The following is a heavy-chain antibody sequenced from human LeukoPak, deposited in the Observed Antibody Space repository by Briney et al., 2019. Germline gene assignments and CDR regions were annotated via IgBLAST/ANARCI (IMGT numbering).Heavy chain of an antibody. CDR3: AREGEVGATSFCFDC. Sequence: SETLSLTCAVYGGSLSGYHWSWIRQSPGQGLEWIGETSHSGRPTYNPSLKSRVTISVDTSKSQFSLKLTSVTPEDTAVYYCAREGEVGATSFCFDCWGQGTLVIVSS. CDR2: TSHSGRP. CDR1: GGSLSGYH. V-gene: IGHV4-34*01. J-gene: IGHJ4*02. D-gene: IGHD1-26*01.